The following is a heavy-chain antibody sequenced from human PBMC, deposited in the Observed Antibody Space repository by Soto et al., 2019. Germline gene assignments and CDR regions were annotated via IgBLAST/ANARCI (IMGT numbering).Heavy chain of an antibody. CDR3: ARDLGGIAALIATGYLEY. V-gene: IGHV1-18*01. J-gene: IGHJ4*02. CDR2: ISAYNGNT. D-gene: IGHD6-13*01. Sequence: ASVKVSCKASGYTFTSYGISCVRQAPGQGLEWMGWISAYNGNTNYAQKLQGRVTMTTDTSTSTAYMELRSLRSDDTAVYYCARDLGGIAALIATGYLEYWGQGTPVTVSS. CDR1: GYTFTSYG.